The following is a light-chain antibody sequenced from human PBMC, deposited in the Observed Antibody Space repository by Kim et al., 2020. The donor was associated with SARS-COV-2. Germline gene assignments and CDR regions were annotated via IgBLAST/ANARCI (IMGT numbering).Light chain of an antibody. J-gene: IGLJ3*02. CDR2: EVT. CDR3: SSYTSGSTWV. CDR1: SSDVGSYNR. V-gene: IGLV2-18*02. Sequence: QSALTQPPSVSGSLGQSVTISCTGTSSDVGSYNRVSWYQQPPGTAPKLMIYEVTDRPSGVPDRFPGSKSGNTASLTISGLQAEDDSDYYCSSYTSGSTWVFGGGTQLTVL.